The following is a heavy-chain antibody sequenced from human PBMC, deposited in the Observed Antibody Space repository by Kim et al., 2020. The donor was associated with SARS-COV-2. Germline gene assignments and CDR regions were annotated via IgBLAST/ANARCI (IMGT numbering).Heavy chain of an antibody. CDR1: GFTFSSYG. V-gene: IGHV3-33*01. CDR3: AREGGDPDYYYYYGMDV. D-gene: IGHD2-21*02. Sequence: GGSLRLSCAASGFTFSSYGMHWVRQAPGKGLEWVAVIWYDGSNKYYADSVKGRFTISRDNSKNTLYLQMNSLRAEDTAVYYCAREGGDPDYYYYYGMDVWGQGTTVTVSS. CDR2: IWYDGSNK. J-gene: IGHJ6*02.